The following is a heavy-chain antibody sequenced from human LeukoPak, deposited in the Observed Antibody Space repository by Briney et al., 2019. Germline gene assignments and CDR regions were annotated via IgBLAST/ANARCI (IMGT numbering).Heavy chain of an antibody. D-gene: IGHD5-18*01. CDR2: IYPGDSDT. CDR3: ARQADTAMVHFDY. J-gene: IGHJ4*02. V-gene: IGHV5-51*01. CDR1: GYSFTSYW. Sequence: GESLKISCKGSGYSFTSYWIGWVRQMPGKGLEWMGIIYPGDSDTRYSPSFQGQVTISADKSISTAYLQWSSLKASDTAMYYRARQADTAMVHFDYWGQGTLVTVSS.